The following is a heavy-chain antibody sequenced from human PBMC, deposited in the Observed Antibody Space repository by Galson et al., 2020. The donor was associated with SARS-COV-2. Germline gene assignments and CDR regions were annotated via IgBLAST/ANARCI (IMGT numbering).Heavy chain of an antibody. Sequence: GGSLRLSCAASGFTFSTYSINWVRQAPGKGLEWVAYISRSSRIFYADSVKGRFTMSRDNAENSLYLQMNSLRAEDTAVYFCARDRAQNGMDVWGQGTTVTVSS. CDR2: ISRSSRI. J-gene: IGHJ6*02. CDR1: GFTFSTYS. V-gene: IGHV3-48*04. CDR3: ARDRAQNGMDV.